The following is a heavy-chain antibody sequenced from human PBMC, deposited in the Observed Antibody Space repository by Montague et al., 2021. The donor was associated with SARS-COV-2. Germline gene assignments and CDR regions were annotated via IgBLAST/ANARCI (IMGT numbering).Heavy chain of an antibody. CDR1: GGPFSGYY. CDR3: ARHGSSGYFDWLGD. Sequence: SEALSLTCAVYGGPFSGYYWTWIRRRPGKGLEWIGSIYYSGSTYYNPSLKSRVTISVDTSKNQFSLKLSSVTAADTAVYYCARHGSSGYFDWLGDWGQGTLVTVSS. D-gene: IGHD3-9*01. J-gene: IGHJ4*02. V-gene: IGHV4-34*01. CDR2: IYYSGST.